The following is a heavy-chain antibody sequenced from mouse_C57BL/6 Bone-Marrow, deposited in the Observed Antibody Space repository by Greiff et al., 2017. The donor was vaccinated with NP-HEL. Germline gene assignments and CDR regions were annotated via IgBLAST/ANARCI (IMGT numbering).Heavy chain of an antibody. CDR1: GYTFTDYY. Sequence: EVQLQESGPVLVKPGASVKMSCKASGYTFTDYYMNWVKQSHGKSLEWIGVINPYNGGTSYNQKFKGKATLTVDKSSSPAYMELNSLTSEDSAVDYCARGGGSPYWYCDVWGTGTTVTVSS. CDR2: INPYNGGT. D-gene: IGHD1-1*01. V-gene: IGHV1-19*01. J-gene: IGHJ1*03. CDR3: ARGGGSPYWYCDV.